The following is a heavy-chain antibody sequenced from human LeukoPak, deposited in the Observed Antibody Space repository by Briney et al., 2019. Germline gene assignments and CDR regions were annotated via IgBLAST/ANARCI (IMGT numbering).Heavy chain of an antibody. CDR2: IGAYNGNT. CDR3: ARGRHYYGSGIPSDY. Sequence: GASVKVSCKASGCTFTSYGINWVRQAPGQGLEWMGWIGAYNGNTDYAQKVRGRVTMTTDTSTSTAYMELRSLRSDDTAVYYCARGRHYYGSGIPSDYWGQGTLVTVSS. J-gene: IGHJ4*02. CDR1: GCTFTSYG. D-gene: IGHD3-10*01. V-gene: IGHV1-18*01.